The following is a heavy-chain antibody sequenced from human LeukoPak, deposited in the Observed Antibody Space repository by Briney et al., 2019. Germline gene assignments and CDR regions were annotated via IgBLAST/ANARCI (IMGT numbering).Heavy chain of an antibody. D-gene: IGHD1-14*01. V-gene: IGHV3-23*01. Sequence: GGSLRLSCAASGFTFSSYAMSWVRQAPGKGLEWVSAISGSGGSTYYADSVKGRFTISRDNSKNTLYLQMNSLRAEDTAVYYDAKDWERKPLLIPVKIIVRPLDLWGQGTLVPLSS. CDR2: ISGSGGST. J-gene: IGHJ1*01. CDR1: GFTFSSYA. CDR3: AKDWERKPLLIPVKIIVRPLDL.